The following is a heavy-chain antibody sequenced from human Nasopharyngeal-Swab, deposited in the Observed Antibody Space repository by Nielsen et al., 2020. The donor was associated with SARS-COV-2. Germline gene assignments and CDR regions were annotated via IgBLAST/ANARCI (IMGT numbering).Heavy chain of an antibody. CDR1: GYSFTSYW. Sequence: GESLKISCKGSGYSFTSYWISWVRQMPGKGLEWMGRIDPSDSYTNYSPSFQGPVTISADKSISTAYLQWSSLKASDTAMYYCARHQWRTSMIVVVFDYWGQGTLVTVSS. D-gene: IGHD3-22*01. CDR3: ARHQWRTSMIVVVFDY. J-gene: IGHJ4*02. V-gene: IGHV5-10-1*01. CDR2: IDPSDSYT.